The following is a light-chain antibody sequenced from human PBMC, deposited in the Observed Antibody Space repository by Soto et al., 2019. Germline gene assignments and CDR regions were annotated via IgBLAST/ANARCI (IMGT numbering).Light chain of an antibody. Sequence: EIVLTQSPAILSLYPGERVTLSCRASQSVSGHVAWYHPRPGQRPRLLIYDASIRGTGISARFSGSGSGTDYTRTISRLDPEDFAVYYGQWRSNWPIFGGGTKIEVK. CDR1: QSVSGH. CDR2: DAS. J-gene: IGKJ4*01. CDR3: QWRSNWPI. V-gene: IGKV3-11*01.